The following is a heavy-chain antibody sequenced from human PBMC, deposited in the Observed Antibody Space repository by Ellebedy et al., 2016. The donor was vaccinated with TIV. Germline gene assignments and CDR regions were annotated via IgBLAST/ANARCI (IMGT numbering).Heavy chain of an antibody. CDR3: ARDGAVTKVFDY. J-gene: IGHJ4*02. D-gene: IGHD4-17*01. Sequence: AASVKVSCKASGYTFTDYYIHWVRQAPGQGLEWMGWINPNSGGTNYAQKFQGWVTMTRDTSISTAYMELSRLRSDDTAVYYCARDGAVTKVFDYWGQGTLVTVSS. CDR2: INPNSGGT. V-gene: IGHV1-2*04. CDR1: GYTFTDYY.